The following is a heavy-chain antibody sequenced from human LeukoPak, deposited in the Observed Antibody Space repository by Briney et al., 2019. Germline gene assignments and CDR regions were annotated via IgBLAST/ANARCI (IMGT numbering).Heavy chain of an antibody. Sequence: SVKVSCKASGGTFSSYAISWVRQAPGQGLEWMGGIIPIFGTANYAQKFQGRVTITADESTSTAYMELSSLGSEDTAVYYCATVKIGEFHIDYWGQGTLVTVSS. CDR3: ATVKIGEFHIDY. J-gene: IGHJ4*01. D-gene: IGHD3-10*01. CDR2: IIPIFGTA. V-gene: IGHV1-69*13. CDR1: GGTFSSYA.